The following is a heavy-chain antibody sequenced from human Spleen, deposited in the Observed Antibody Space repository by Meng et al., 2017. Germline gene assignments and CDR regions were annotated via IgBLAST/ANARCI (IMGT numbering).Heavy chain of an antibody. CDR3: AKDLDGSGSLYGMDV. D-gene: IGHD3-10*01. CDR1: GFNFNSYW. J-gene: IGHJ6*02. Sequence: GGSLRLSCAASGFNFNSYWMHWLRQAPGKGLEWVSRITTDGSTTRYVDSVKGRFTISRDNSKNTLYLQMNTLRAEDTAVYYCAKDLDGSGSLYGMDVWGQGTTVTVSS. CDR2: ITTDGSTT. V-gene: IGHV3-74*01.